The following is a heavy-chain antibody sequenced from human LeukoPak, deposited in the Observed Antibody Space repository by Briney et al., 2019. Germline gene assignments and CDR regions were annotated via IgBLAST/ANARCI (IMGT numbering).Heavy chain of an antibody. J-gene: IGHJ4*02. Sequence: PSETLSLTCAVSGYSISSGYYWGWIRQPPGKGLEWIGSIYHSGSTYYNPSLKSRVTISVDTSKNQFSLKLSSVAAADTDVYYCASTNHYSSSSRFDYWGQGTLVTVSS. D-gene: IGHD6-6*01. CDR3: ASTNHYSSSSRFDY. CDR1: GYSISSGYY. CDR2: IYHSGST. V-gene: IGHV4-38-2*01.